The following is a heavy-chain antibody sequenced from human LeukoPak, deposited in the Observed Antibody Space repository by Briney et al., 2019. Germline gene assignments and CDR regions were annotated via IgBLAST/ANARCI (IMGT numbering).Heavy chain of an antibody. J-gene: IGHJ4*02. CDR3: ARETYYYGSGSAPFFDY. V-gene: IGHV1-2*02. CDR1: GYTFTSYG. D-gene: IGHD3-10*01. Sequence: ASVKVSCKASGYTFTSYGISWVRQAPGQGLEWMGWINPNSGGTNYAQKFQGRVTMTRDTSISTAYMELSRLRSDDTAVYYCARETYYYGSGSAPFFDYWGQGTLVTVSS. CDR2: INPNSGGT.